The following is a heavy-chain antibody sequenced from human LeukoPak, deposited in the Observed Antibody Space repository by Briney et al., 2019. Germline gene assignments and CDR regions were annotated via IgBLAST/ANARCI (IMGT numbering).Heavy chain of an antibody. CDR2: IIPILGIA. V-gene: IGHV1-69*04. CDR1: GGTFSSYA. CDR3: ARALNTGTPLDAFDI. D-gene: IGHD1-1*01. Sequence: ASVKVSCKASGGTFSSYAISWVRQAPGQGLEWMGRIIPILGIANYAQKFQGRVTITADKSTSTAYMELSSLRSEDTAVYYCARALNTGTPLDAFDIWGXGTMVTVSS. J-gene: IGHJ3*02.